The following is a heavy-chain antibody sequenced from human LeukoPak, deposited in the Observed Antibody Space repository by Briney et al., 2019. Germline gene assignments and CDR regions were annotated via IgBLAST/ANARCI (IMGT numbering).Heavy chain of an antibody. CDR1: GFTFSSYT. D-gene: IGHD3-3*01. CDR2: ISTTSTYI. V-gene: IGHV3-21*01. J-gene: IGHJ4*02. CDR3: ARAWGGYLSGYFDY. Sequence: GGSLRLSCAASGFTFSSYTMNWVRQAPGKGLEWVSSISTTSTYIYYADSVKGRFTISRDNAKNLLYLQMNSLRAEDTAVYYCARAWGGYLSGYFDYWGQGTLVTVSS.